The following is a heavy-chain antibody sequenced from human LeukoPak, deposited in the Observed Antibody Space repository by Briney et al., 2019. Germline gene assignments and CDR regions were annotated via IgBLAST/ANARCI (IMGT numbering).Heavy chain of an antibody. CDR1: GGSISSSHW. CDR3: ARQSPLLWFGENYYFDY. V-gene: IGHV4-4*02. CDR2: IFHGGRT. Sequence: PSGTLSLTCAVSGGSISSSHWWNWARQPPGTGLEWIWEIFHGGRTQYNPSLKRQVTISLDKSKNQSSLKLSSVTAADTAVYYCARQSPLLWFGENYYFDYWGQGALVTVSS. D-gene: IGHD3-10*01. J-gene: IGHJ4*02.